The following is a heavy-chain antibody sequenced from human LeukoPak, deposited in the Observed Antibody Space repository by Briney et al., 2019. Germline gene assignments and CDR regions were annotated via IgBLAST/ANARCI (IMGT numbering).Heavy chain of an antibody. CDR3: ARELRGGYSDAFDI. J-gene: IGHJ3*02. CDR1: GYTFTGYY. V-gene: IGHV1-2*02. Sequence: GASVKVSCKASGYTFTGYYMHWVRQAPGQGLEWMGWINPNSGGTNYAQKFQGRVTMTRDTSISTAYMELSRLRSDDTAVYYCARELRGGYSDAFDIWGQGTMVTVSS. D-gene: IGHD5-18*01. CDR2: INPNSGGT.